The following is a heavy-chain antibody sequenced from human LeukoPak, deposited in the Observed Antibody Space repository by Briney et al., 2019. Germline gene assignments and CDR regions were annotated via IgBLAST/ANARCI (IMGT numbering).Heavy chain of an antibody. J-gene: IGHJ4*02. CDR2: INWNGGST. Sequence: GRSLRLSCAASGCTFDDYGMGWVHQAPGKGLEWVSGINWNGGSTGYADSVKGRFTISRDNAKNSLYLQMNSLRAEDTALYYCARGESPGIAVAATVGYWGQGTLVTVSS. CDR3: ARGESPGIAVAATVGY. V-gene: IGHV3-20*04. CDR1: GCTFDDYG. D-gene: IGHD6-19*01.